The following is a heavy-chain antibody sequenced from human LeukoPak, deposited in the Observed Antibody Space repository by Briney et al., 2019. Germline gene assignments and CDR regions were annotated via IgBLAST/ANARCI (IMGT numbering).Heavy chain of an antibody. Sequence: ASVTVSCKASGYTFTSYDINWVRQATGQGLEWMGWMNPNSGNTGYAQKFQGRVTMTRNTSISTAYMELSSLRSEDTAVYYCARRRWGYGSGSHSGFDPWGQGTLVTVSS. D-gene: IGHD3-10*01. CDR2: MNPNSGNT. CDR1: GYTFTSYD. V-gene: IGHV1-8*01. CDR3: ARRRWGYGSGSHSGFDP. J-gene: IGHJ5*02.